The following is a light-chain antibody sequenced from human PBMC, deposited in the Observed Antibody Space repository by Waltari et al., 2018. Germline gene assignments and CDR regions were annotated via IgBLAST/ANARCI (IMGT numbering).Light chain of an antibody. V-gene: IGLV1-40*01. Sequence: QSVLTQPPSVSGAPGQRVTISCTGSSSNIGAPYDVYWYQQLPGKAPKLLISGNNNRPSGVPDRVSGSKSGTSASLAITGLQAEDEGDYFCQSYVLSWSGRVFGGGTKLTVL. CDR1: SSNIGAPYD. CDR2: GNN. CDR3: QSYVLSWSGRV. J-gene: IGLJ3*02.